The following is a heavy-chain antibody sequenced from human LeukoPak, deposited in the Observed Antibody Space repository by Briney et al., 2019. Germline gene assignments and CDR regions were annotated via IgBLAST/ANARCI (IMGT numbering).Heavy chain of an antibody. CDR2: ISSSSSYI. J-gene: IGHJ4*02. Sequence: GSLRLSCAASEFTFSSYSMNWVRQAPGKGLEWVSSISSSSSYIYYADSGKGRFTISRDNAKNSLYLQMNSLRAEDTAVYYCASWPYYYGAGRTQYFDYWGQGTLVTVSS. CDR3: ASWPYYYGAGRTQYFDY. CDR1: EFTFSSYS. D-gene: IGHD3-10*01. V-gene: IGHV3-21*01.